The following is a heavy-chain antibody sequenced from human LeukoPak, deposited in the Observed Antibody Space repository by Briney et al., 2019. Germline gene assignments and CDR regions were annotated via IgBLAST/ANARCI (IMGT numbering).Heavy chain of an antibody. Sequence: HPGGSLRLSCAASGFTFSSYAMNWVRQPPGNGLKWVSGISESGAITHYADSVKGRFTISRDNSKTTVFLQMNSLRAEDTAVYYCAVSVRFERVWHYFNNWGQGTQVTVSS. J-gene: IGHJ4*02. CDR2: ISESGAIT. V-gene: IGHV3-23*01. D-gene: IGHD3-9*01. CDR3: AVSVRFERVWHYFNN. CDR1: GFTFSSYA.